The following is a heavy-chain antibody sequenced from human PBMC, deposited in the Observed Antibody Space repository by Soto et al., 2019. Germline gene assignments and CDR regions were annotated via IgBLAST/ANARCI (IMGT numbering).Heavy chain of an antibody. V-gene: IGHV4-4*02. CDR3: ARWTTVTTDDWFDP. CDR1: GGSISSSNW. CDR2: LYHSGST. J-gene: IGHJ5*02. Sequence: QVQLQESGPGLVKPSGTLSLTCAVSGGSISSSNWWSWVRQPPGKGREWIGELYHSGSTNYNPSLKSRVTISVHKSKTQFSLKLSSVPAADTAVYYCARWTTVTTDDWFDPWGQGTLVTVSS. D-gene: IGHD4-17*01.